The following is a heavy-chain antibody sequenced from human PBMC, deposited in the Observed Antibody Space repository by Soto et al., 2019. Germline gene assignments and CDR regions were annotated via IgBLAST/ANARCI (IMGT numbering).Heavy chain of an antibody. V-gene: IGHV4-4*02. J-gene: IGHJ4*02. CDR1: GGSISSTNW. D-gene: IGHD6-13*01. CDR3: PRGISTLAPLDY. CDR2: IYHSGST. Sequence: QVQLQESGPGLVKPSGTLSLTCAVSGGSISSTNWWSWVRQPPGKGLEWIGEIYHSGSTNYNPSPTRPVTISLDKSTNQCTLKLSSVTAADTAVYYCPRGISTLAPLDYWGQGTLVTVSS.